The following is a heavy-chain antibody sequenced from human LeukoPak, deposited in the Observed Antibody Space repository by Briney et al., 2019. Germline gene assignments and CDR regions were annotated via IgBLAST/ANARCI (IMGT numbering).Heavy chain of an antibody. CDR1: RFTFSSYG. Sequence: PGGSLRLSCAASRFTFSSYGMHWVRQAPGKGLEWVAFIRYDGSNKYYADSVKGRFTISRDNSKNTLYLQMNSLRAEDTAVYYCAKEVVVAAALTYYYYYYMDVWGKGTTVTISS. V-gene: IGHV3-30*02. CDR2: IRYDGSNK. J-gene: IGHJ6*03. CDR3: AKEVVVAAALTYYYYYYMDV. D-gene: IGHD2-2*01.